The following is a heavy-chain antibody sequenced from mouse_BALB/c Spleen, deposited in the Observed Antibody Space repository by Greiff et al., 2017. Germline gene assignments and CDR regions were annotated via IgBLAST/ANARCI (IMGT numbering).Heavy chain of an antibody. CDR1: GYTFTSYW. CDR2: INPSTGYT. CDR3: ASPFYYGSSHYFDY. D-gene: IGHD1-1*01. V-gene: IGHV1-7*01. J-gene: IGHJ2*01. Sequence: VQLQQSGAELAKPGASVKMSCKASGYTFTSYWMHWVKQRPGQGLEWIGYINPSTGYTEYNQKFKDKATLTADKSSSTAYMQLSSLTSEDSAVYYCASPFYYGSSHYFDYWGQGTTLTVSS.